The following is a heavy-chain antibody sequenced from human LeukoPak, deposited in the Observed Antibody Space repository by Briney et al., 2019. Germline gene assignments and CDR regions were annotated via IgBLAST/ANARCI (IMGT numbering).Heavy chain of an antibody. CDR2: MNPNSGNT. V-gene: IGHV1-8*01. CDR1: GYTFTIYD. CDR3: ARAGDRVVVDFDY. Sequence: EASVKVSCKASGYTFTIYDINWVRQATGQGLEWMGWMNPNSGNTGYAQKFQGRVTMTRNTSISTAYMELSSLRSEDTAVYYCARAGDRVVVDFDYWGQGTLVTVSS. D-gene: IGHD2-15*01. J-gene: IGHJ4*02.